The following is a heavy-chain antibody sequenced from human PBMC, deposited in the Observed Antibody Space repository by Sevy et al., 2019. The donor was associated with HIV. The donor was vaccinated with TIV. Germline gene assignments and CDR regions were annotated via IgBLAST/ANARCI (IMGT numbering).Heavy chain of an antibody. Sequence: ASVKVSCKASGYTFTSYYMHWVRQAPGQGLEWMGIINPSGGSTSYAQKFQGGVTMTRDTSTSTVYMELSSLRSEDTAVYYCARDRRSGYDFDYWGQGTLVTVSS. CDR2: INPSGGST. V-gene: IGHV1-46*01. J-gene: IGHJ4*02. CDR3: ARDRRSGYDFDY. CDR1: GYTFTSYY. D-gene: IGHD5-12*01.